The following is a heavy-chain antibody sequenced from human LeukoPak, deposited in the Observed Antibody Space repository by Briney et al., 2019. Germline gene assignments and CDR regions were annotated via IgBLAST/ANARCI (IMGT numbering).Heavy chain of an antibody. CDR1: GGTLSSYA. V-gene: IGHV1-69*01. CDR2: IIPIFGTA. Sequence: EASVKVSCKASGGTLSSYAISWVRQAPGQGLEWMGGIIPIFGTANYAQKFQGRATITADGSTSTAYMELSSLRSEDTAVYYCASPYYYDSSGYYSAFDIWGQGTMVTVSS. CDR3: ASPYYYDSSGYYSAFDI. J-gene: IGHJ3*02. D-gene: IGHD3-22*01.